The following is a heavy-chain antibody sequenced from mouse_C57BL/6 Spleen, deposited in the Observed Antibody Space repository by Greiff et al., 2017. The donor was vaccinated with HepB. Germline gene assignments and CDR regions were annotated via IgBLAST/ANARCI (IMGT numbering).Heavy chain of an antibody. CDR2: IDPSDSET. J-gene: IGHJ3*01. Sequence: VQLQQPGAELVRPGSSVKLSCKASGYTFTSYWMHWVKQRPIQGLEWIGNIDPSDSETHYNQKFKDKATLTVDKSSSTAYMQLSSLTSEDSAVYYCAILWYPAWFAYWGQGTLVTVSA. D-gene: IGHD2-1*01. V-gene: IGHV1-52*01. CDR1: GYTFTSYW. CDR3: AILWYPAWFAY.